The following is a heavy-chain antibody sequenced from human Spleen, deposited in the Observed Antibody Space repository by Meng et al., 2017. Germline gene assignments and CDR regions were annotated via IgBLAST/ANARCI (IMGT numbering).Heavy chain of an antibody. V-gene: IGHV2-5*02. CDR2: IYWDNDK. J-gene: IGHJ5*02. D-gene: IGHD3-10*01. CDR3: AHRPGYYGSGTARFDP. Sequence: SGPTLVKPTQTLTLTCTFSGFSLSTSGVSVGWIRQPPGKALEWLGFIYWDNDKRYSPSLQSRLTITKDTSKNQVVLTMTNMDPEDTGTYYCAHRPGYYGSGTARFDPWGQGILVTVS. CDR1: GFSLSTSGVS.